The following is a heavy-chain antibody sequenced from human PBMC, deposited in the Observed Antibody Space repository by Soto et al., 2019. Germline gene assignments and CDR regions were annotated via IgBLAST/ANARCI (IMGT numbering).Heavy chain of an antibody. J-gene: IGHJ4*02. V-gene: IGHV3-30*18. CDR1: GFTFSSYG. CDR3: AKDHSGGGGAPDH. D-gene: IGHD5-12*01. Sequence: QVQLVESGGGVVQPGRSLRLSCAASGFTFSSYGMHWVRQAPDKGLEWGAVISFDGSNKYYADSVKGRFTISSDNSKNTLYLQMNSLRAEDTAVYYCAKDHSGGGGAPDHWGQGSLVTVSS. CDR2: ISFDGSNK.